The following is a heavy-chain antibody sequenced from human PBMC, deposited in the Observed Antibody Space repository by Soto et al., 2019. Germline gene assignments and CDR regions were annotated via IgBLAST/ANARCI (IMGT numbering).Heavy chain of an antibody. CDR3: ARSARYCSGGSCPTTV. J-gene: IGHJ4*02. CDR1: GGSFSGYY. CDR2: INHSRST. D-gene: IGHD2-15*01. V-gene: IGHV4-34*01. Sequence: SETLSLTCAVYGGSFSGYYWSWIRQPPGKGLEWIGEINHSRSTNYNPSLKSRVTISVDTSKNQFSLKLSSVTAADTAVYYCARSARYCSGGSCPTTVWGQGTLVTV.